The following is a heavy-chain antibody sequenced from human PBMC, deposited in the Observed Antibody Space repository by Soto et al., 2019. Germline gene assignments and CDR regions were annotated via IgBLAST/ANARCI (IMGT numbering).Heavy chain of an antibody. D-gene: IGHD5-12*01. J-gene: IGHJ6*02. V-gene: IGHV3-21*01. CDR2: ISSSSSYI. CDR3: ARRLVATTKTYYYYYGMDV. CDR1: GFTFSSYS. Sequence: GSLLLSCSASGFTFSSYSMNWVRQAPGKGLEWVSSISSSSSYIYYADSVKGRFTISRDNAKNSLYLQMNSLRAEDTAVYYCARRLVATTKTYYYYYGMDVWGQGTKVTVYS.